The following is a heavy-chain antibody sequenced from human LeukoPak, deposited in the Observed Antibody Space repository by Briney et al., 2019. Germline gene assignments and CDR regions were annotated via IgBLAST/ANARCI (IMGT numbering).Heavy chain of an antibody. J-gene: IGHJ4*02. CDR1: GSTFSSYA. V-gene: IGHV3-23*01. Sequence: GGSLRLSCAASGSTFSSYAMSWVRQAPGKGLEWVSAISGSGGSTYYADSVKGRFTISRDNSKNTLYLQMNSLRAEDTAVYYCAKVMNYYDSSGYYGSAYFDYWGQGTLVTVSS. CDR2: ISGSGGST. CDR3: AKVMNYYDSSGYYGSAYFDY. D-gene: IGHD3-22*01.